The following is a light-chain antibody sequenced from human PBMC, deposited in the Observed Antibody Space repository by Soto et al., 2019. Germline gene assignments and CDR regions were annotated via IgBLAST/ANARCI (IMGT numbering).Light chain of an antibody. CDR3: QTWGAGIRV. CDR2: VNSDGSY. J-gene: IGLJ3*02. V-gene: IGLV4-69*01. CDR1: RGHSSYA. Sequence: QLVLTQSPSASASLGASVKLTCTLSRGHSSYAIAWHQQQPEKGPRYLMKVNSDGSYSKGDGIPDRFSGSTSGTERYLTISSLQSEDEADYYCQTWGAGIRVFGGGTKVTVL.